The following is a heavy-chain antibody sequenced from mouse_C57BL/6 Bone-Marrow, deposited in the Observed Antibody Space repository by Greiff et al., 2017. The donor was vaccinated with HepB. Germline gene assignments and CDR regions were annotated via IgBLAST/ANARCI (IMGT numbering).Heavy chain of an antibody. CDR2: IWSGGST. J-gene: IGHJ4*01. D-gene: IGHD2-1*01. CDR1: GFSFTSYG. CDR3: ASYLLQYAMDY. V-gene: IGHV2-2*01. Sequence: VQLQQSGPGLVQPSQSLSITCTVSGFSFTSYGVHWVRQSPGKGLEWLGVIWSGGSTDYNAAFISRLSISKDNSKIQYFFKMNSLQADDTAIYYCASYLLQYAMDYWGQGTSVTVSS.